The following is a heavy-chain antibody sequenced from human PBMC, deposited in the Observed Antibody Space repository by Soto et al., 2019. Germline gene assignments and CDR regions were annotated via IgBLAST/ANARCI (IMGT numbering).Heavy chain of an antibody. CDR2: INHSGST. Sequence: SETLSLTCAVYGVSFSGYYWSWIRQPPGKGLEWIGEINHSGSTNYNPSLKSRVTISVDTSKNQFSLKLSSVTAVEAAVYYCARGRKRYYGSGSSYYYGMDVWGQGTTVTVSS. V-gene: IGHV4-34*01. CDR3: ARGRKRYYGSGSSYYYGMDV. D-gene: IGHD3-10*01. CDR1: GVSFSGYY. J-gene: IGHJ6*02.